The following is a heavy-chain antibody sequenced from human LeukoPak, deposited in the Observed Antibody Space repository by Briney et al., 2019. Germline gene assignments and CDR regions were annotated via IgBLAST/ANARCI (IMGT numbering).Heavy chain of an antibody. CDR1: GFTVTSNY. CDR3: ARDRAAVAYWYFDL. D-gene: IGHD6-19*01. CDR2: IYSGGST. J-gene: IGHJ2*01. Sequence: GGSLRLSCAASGFTVTSNYMSWVRQAPGKGLEWVSVIYSGGSTYYADSVKGRFTISRDNSKNTLYLQMNSLRAEDAAVYYCARDRAAVAYWYFDLWGRGTLVTVSS. V-gene: IGHV3-53*01.